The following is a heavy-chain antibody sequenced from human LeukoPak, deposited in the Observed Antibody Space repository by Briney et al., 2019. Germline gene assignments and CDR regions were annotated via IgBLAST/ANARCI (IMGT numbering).Heavy chain of an antibody. D-gene: IGHD6-13*01. CDR2: INTDGSAT. V-gene: IGHV3-74*01. J-gene: IGHJ4*02. CDR3: TRGTAATAGIDY. CDR1: GFNFNTYW. Sequence: GGSLRLSCAVSGFNFNTYWILWVSQAPGKGLVWVSLINTDGSATTYGDSAKGRFTVSRDNDKNSLYLEMNSLRVEGETVYYCTRGTAATAGIDYWGQGTLVTVSS.